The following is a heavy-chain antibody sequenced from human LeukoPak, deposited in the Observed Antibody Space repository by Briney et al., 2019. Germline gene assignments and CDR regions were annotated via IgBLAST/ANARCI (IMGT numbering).Heavy chain of an antibody. Sequence: VGSLRLSCAASGFTFSSYTMNWVRQAPGKGLEWVSYISSSSSYIYYADSVKGRFTISRDNAENSLYLQMNSLRAEDTAVYYCARGSEGYCSGGGCYYGMDVWGQGTTVTVSS. D-gene: IGHD2-15*01. CDR3: ARGSEGYCSGGGCYYGMDV. CDR2: ISSSSSYI. CDR1: GFTFSSYT. J-gene: IGHJ6*01. V-gene: IGHV3-21*01.